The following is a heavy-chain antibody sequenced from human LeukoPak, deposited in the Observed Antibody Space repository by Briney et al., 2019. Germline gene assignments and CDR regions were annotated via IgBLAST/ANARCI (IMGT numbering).Heavy chain of an antibody. D-gene: IGHD3-3*01. CDR3: ARARGNYDFWSGYYRPSPYFDY. CDR1: GGSFSGYY. Sequence: PSETLSFTCAVYGGSFSGYYWSWIRQPPGKGLEWIGEINHSGSTNYNPSLKSRVTISVDTSKNQFSLKLSSVTAADTAVYYCARARGNYDFWSGYYRPSPYFDYWGQGALVTVSP. J-gene: IGHJ4*02. V-gene: IGHV4-34*01. CDR2: INHSGST.